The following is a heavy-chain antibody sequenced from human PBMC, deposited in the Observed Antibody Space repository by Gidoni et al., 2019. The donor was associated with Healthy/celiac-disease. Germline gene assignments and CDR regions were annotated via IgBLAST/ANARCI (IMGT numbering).Heavy chain of an antibody. CDR1: GFTFGDYA. D-gene: IGHD6-6*01. CDR3: TRPGIAARRTHDY. J-gene: IGHJ4*02. Sequence: EVQLVESGGGLVKPGRSLRLSCTASGFTFGDYAMSWFRQAPGKGLEWVGFIRSKAYGGTTEYAASVKGRFTISRDDSKSIAYLQMNSLKTEDTAVYYCTRPGIAARRTHDYWGQGTLVTVSS. CDR2: IRSKAYGGTT. V-gene: IGHV3-49*05.